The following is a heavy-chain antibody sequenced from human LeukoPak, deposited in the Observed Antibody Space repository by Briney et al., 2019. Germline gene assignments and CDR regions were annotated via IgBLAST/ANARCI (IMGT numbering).Heavy chain of an antibody. CDR1: GYTSTSYG. Sequence: ASVKDSCKASGYTSTSYGISWVRQAPGRGVEWMGWINAYNGNTNYTQKLQGRVTSTTDTSTSTAYMELRSLRSDDTDVYYCARVYSKLWSGELLYFDYWVQGTLVTVSS. J-gene: IGHJ4*02. CDR2: INAYNGNT. D-gene: IGHD3-10*01. CDR3: ARVYSKLWSGELLYFDY. V-gene: IGHV1-18*01.